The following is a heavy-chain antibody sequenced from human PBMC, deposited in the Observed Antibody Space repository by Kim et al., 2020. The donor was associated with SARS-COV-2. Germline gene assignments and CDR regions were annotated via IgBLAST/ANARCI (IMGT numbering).Heavy chain of an antibody. V-gene: IGHV3-33*08. CDR1: GFTFSSYG. CDR2: IWYDGSNK. CDR3: ARDREDCSGGSCYSIFDY. Sequence: GGSLRLSCAASGFTFSSYGMHWVRQAPGKGLEWVAVIWYDGSNKYYADSVKGRFTISRDNSKNTLYLQMNSLRAEDTAVYYCARDREDCSGGSCYSIFDYWGQGTLVTVSS. J-gene: IGHJ4*02. D-gene: IGHD2-15*01.